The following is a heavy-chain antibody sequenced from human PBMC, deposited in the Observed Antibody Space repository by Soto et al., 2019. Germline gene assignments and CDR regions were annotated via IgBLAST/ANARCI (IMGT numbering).Heavy chain of an antibody. Sequence: PGESLKISCKGSGYSFTSYWIGWVRQMPGKGLEWMGIIYPGDSDTRYSPSFQGQVTISADKSISTAYLQWSSLKASDTAMYYCARPAFKHNSGSPVDYWGQGTLVTVSS. CDR2: IYPGDSDT. V-gene: IGHV5-51*01. CDR3: ARPAFKHNSGSPVDY. J-gene: IGHJ4*02. CDR1: GYSFTSYW. D-gene: IGHD1-26*01.